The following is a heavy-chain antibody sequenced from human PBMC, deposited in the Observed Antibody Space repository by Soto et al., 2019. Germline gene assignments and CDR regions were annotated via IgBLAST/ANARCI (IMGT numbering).Heavy chain of an antibody. J-gene: IGHJ6*02. CDR3: ARDYINRGHRESYYYYGMDV. V-gene: IGHV1-18*01. CDR1: GYTFTSYG. D-gene: IGHD5-18*01. Sequence: ASVKVSCKASGYTFTSYGISWVRQAPGQGLEWMGWISAYNGNTNYAQKLQGRVTMTTDESTSTAYMELSSLRSEDTAVYYCARDYINRGHRESYYYYGMDVWGQGTTVTVS. CDR2: ISAYNGNT.